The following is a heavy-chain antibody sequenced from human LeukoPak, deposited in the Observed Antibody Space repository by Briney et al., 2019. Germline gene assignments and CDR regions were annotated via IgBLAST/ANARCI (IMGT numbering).Heavy chain of an antibody. V-gene: IGHV4-38-2*02. CDR1: GYSISSGYY. Sequence: SETLSLTCTVSGYSISSGYYWGWIRQPPGKGLEWIGSIYYSGSTYYNPSLKSRVTISVDTSKNQFSLKLSSVTAADTAVYYCARDNRVTYYDILTGYSPFDYWGQGTLVTVSS. J-gene: IGHJ4*02. CDR3: ARDNRVTYYDILTGYSPFDY. D-gene: IGHD3-9*01. CDR2: IYYSGST.